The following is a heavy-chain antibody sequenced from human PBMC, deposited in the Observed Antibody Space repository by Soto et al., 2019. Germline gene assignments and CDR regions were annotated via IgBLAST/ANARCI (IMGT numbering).Heavy chain of an antibody. Sequence: GESLRLSCSASGFTFSSYGMHWVRQAPGKGLEWVAVIWYDGSNKYYADSVKGRFTISRDNSKNTLYLQMNSLRAEDKAVYYCARDGPLLTMILDYWGQGTLVIVSA. CDR3: ARDGPLLTMILDY. D-gene: IGHD3-22*01. CDR1: GFTFSSYG. V-gene: IGHV3-33*01. CDR2: IWYDGSNK. J-gene: IGHJ4*02.